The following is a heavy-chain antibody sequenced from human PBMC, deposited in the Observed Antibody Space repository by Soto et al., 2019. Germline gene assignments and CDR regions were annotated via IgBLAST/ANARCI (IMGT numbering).Heavy chain of an antibody. CDR2: ITRGSRYT. CDR1: GFTFSDFH. CDR3: ARASDDLNRHGTSPPPFDS. J-gene: IGHJ4*02. D-gene: IGHD2-2*01. Sequence: QVQLVESGGGLVKPGGSLRLSCAASGFTFSDFHMTWIRQAPGKGLEWVSYITRGSRYTNYADSVKGRFTISRDNAKNSLYLEVNSLRAEDAAVYYCARASDDLNRHGTSPPPFDSWGQGTLVIVSS. V-gene: IGHV3-11*05.